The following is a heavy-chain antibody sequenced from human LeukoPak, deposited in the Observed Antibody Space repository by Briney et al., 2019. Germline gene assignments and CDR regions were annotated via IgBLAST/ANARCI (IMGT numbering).Heavy chain of an antibody. J-gene: IGHJ4*02. V-gene: IGHV1-24*01. CDR2: FDSEDSET. CDR3: AAYYASGAPSH. D-gene: IGHD3-10*01. Sequence: GASVKVSCKISGYTLTEFSMHWVRQALGKGLEWMGGFDSEDSETTYAQKFQGRVTMTEDTSTDTAYMELSSPRSEDTATYYCAAYYASGAPSHWGQGTLVTVSS. CDR1: GYTLTEFS.